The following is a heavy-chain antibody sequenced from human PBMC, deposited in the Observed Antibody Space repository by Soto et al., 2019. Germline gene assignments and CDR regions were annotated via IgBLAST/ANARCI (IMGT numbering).Heavy chain of an antibody. CDR1: GYTFTSYS. CDR2: INAGIGNT. CDR3: ARDRKGSSGSSDR. D-gene: IGHD6-19*01. V-gene: IGHV1-3*01. J-gene: IGHJ5*02. Sequence: QVILVQSGAEVKKPGASLKISCKASGYTFTSYSIQWVRQAPGQTLEWMGWINAGIGNTKYSQKFQGRVTFTRDTSASTAYMELSSLTSEDTAVYYCARDRKGSSGSSDRWGQGTPVTVSS.